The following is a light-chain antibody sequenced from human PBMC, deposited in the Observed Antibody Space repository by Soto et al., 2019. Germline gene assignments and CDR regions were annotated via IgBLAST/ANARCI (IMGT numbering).Light chain of an antibody. V-gene: IGKV1-5*03. Sequence: DIPMTQSPSTLSASVGDRITITCRASQSSSSWLAWYQQKPWKAPNLLIYKASSSESGVPSRFSGSGSGREFTLSISSLQTDDSATYYCQPYKNGWTFGKGTKVELK. CDR2: KAS. CDR3: QPYKNGWT. CDR1: QSSSSW. J-gene: IGKJ1*01.